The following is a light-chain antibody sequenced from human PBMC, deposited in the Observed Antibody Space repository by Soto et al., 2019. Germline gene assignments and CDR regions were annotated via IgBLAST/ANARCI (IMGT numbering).Light chain of an antibody. V-gene: IGKV1-39*01. CDR2: AAS. Sequence: DIQMTQSPSCLSASVVDRVTLTCRASQGINTYLNWYQQKPGKAPKLLIYAASSLQSGVPSRFSGSGSETDFTLTISSLQPEDFATYSCQHSTTWTFGQGTKVDIK. CDR3: QHSTTWT. CDR1: QGINTY. J-gene: IGKJ1*01.